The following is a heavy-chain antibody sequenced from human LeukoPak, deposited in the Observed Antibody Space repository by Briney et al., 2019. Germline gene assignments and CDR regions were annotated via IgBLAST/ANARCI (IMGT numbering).Heavy chain of an antibody. Sequence: SETLSLTCTVSGGSISSYYWSWIRQPPGKGLEWIGYIYYSGSTYYNPSLKSRVTISVDTSKNQFSLKLSSVTAADTAVYYCARVPRYYDSREDDYWGQGTLVTVSS. J-gene: IGHJ4*02. CDR3: ARVPRYYDSREDDY. CDR1: GGSISSYY. V-gene: IGHV4-59*08. CDR2: IYYSGST. D-gene: IGHD3-22*01.